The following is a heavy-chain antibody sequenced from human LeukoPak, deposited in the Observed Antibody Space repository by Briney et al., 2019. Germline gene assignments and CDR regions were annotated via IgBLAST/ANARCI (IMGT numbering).Heavy chain of an antibody. CDR2: IYPGDSDT. CDR3: ARVNSGSYWVGAFDI. Sequence: PGESLKISCRGSGYSFTSYWIGWVRQLPGKGLEWMGIIYPGDSDTRYSPSFQGQVTISADKSISTAYLQWSSLKASDTATYYCARVNSGSYWVGAFDIWGQGTMVTVSS. J-gene: IGHJ3*02. CDR1: GYSFTSYW. V-gene: IGHV5-51*03. D-gene: IGHD1-26*01.